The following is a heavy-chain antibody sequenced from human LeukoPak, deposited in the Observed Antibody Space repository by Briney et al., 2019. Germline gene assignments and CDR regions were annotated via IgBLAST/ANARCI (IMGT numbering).Heavy chain of an antibody. CDR3: ARLTTWSEGSYYYYYGMDV. Sequence: PGGSLRLSCAASGFTFSSYAMSWVRQAPGKGLEWVSSISSSSSYIYYADSVKGRFTISRDNAKNSLYLQMNSLRAEDTAVYYCARLTTWSEGSYYYYYGMDVWGQGTTVTVSS. CDR2: ISSSSSYI. D-gene: IGHD3-3*01. V-gene: IGHV3-21*01. CDR1: GFTFSSYA. J-gene: IGHJ6*02.